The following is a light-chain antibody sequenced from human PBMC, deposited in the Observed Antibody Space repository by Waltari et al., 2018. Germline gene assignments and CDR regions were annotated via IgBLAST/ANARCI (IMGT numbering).Light chain of an antibody. CDR3: SSYTSSNSLYV. J-gene: IGLJ1*01. CDR1: NSDVGGDNY. V-gene: IGLV2-14*03. Sequence: QSALTQPASVSGSPGQSITVSCTGTNSDVGGDNYVSWYQQHPGRAPKLMIYDVTGRPSGVSNRFSGSKSGNTASLTISGLQPEDEADYYCSSYTSSNSLYVFGPGTKVTVL. CDR2: DVT.